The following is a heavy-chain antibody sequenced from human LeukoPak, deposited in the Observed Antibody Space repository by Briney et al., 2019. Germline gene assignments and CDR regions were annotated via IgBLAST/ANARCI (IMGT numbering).Heavy chain of an antibody. V-gene: IGHV3-23*01. D-gene: IGHD3-22*01. CDR3: ARLHYYDSRGYFNDDY. CDR1: GFTFSSYA. J-gene: IGHJ4*02. Sequence: GGSLRLSCAASGFTFSSYAMSWVRQAPGKGLEWVSGISGSGGSTNYAASVKGRFTIYRDNSKNTLFLQMNSLRAEDTAGYYCARLHYYDSRGYFNDDYWGQGTLVTVSS. CDR2: ISGSGGST.